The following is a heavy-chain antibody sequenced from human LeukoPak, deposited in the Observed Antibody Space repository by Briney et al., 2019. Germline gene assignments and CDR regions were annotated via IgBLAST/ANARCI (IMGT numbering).Heavy chain of an antibody. J-gene: IGHJ4*02. CDR3: ARGAWATRLGS. Sequence: SETLSLTCAVSGETLNSYYWSWVRQPPGEGLEWIGEIYEGGTAEYNPSLESRVTISMVPSKQQFSMSLSSVTAADTAVYYCARGAWATRLGSWGLGTPVIVSS. CDR2: IYEGGTA. V-gene: IGHV4-34*01. D-gene: IGHD2-15*01. CDR1: GETLNSYY.